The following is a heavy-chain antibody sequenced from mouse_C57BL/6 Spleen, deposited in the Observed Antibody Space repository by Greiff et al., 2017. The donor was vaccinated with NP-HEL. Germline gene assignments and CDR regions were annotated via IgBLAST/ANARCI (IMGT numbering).Heavy chain of an antibody. Sequence: VQLKQSGPELVKPGASVKIPCKASGYTFTDYNMDWVKQSHGKSLEWIGDINPNNGGTIYNQKFKGKATLTVDKSSSTAYMELRSLTSEDTAVYYCARGVYGSSYGFAYWGQGTLVTVSA. CDR3: ARGVYGSSYGFAY. CDR1: GYTFTDYN. J-gene: IGHJ3*01. CDR2: INPNNGGT. V-gene: IGHV1-18*01. D-gene: IGHD1-1*01.